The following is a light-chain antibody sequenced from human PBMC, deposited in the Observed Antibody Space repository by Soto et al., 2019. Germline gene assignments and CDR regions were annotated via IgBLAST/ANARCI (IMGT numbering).Light chain of an antibody. CDR2: AAS. Sequence: DVQLTQSPSSLSASAGDRVTITCRANQSISNFLNWYQKKHGEAPKLLIYAASTLQSGVPSRFSGSGSATDFALTISGLQPDDFATYYCQQAYSTPRLSFGGGTKV. V-gene: IGKV1-39*01. J-gene: IGKJ4*01. CDR1: QSISNF. CDR3: QQAYSTPRLS.